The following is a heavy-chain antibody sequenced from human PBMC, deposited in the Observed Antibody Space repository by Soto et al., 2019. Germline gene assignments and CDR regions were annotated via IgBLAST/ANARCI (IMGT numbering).Heavy chain of an antibody. Sequence: GGSLRLSCAASGFTFSSYAMSWVRQAPGKGLEWVSAIGGSGGSTYYADSVKGRFTISRDNSKNTLYLQMNSLRAEDTAVYYCAKDLGEVGATTWFDPWGQGTLVTVSS. CDR1: GFTFSSYA. D-gene: IGHD1-26*01. V-gene: IGHV3-23*01. CDR3: AKDLGEVGATTWFDP. CDR2: IGGSGGST. J-gene: IGHJ5*02.